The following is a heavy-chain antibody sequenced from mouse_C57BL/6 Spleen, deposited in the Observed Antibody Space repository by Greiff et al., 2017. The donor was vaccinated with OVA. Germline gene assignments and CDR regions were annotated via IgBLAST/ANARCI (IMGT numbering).Heavy chain of an antibody. CDR1: GFSLTSYG. CDR3: ARHGSSSWFAY. V-gene: IGHV2-2*01. J-gene: IGHJ3*01. D-gene: IGHD1-1*01. Sequence: VQLVESGPGLVQPSQSLSITCTVSGFSLTSYGVHWVRQSPGKGLEWLGVIWSGGSTDYNAAFISRLSISKDNSKSQVFFKMNSLQADDTAIYYCARHGSSSWFAYWGQGTLVTVSA. CDR2: IWSGGST.